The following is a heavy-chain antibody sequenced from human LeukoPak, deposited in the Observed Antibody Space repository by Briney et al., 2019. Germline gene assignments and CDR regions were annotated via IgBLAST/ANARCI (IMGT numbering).Heavy chain of an antibody. CDR1: GYTFTRYY. V-gene: IGHV1-2*02. J-gene: IGHJ4*02. CDR2: INPNSGGT. Sequence: ASVKVSCKASGYTFTRYYMHWVRQAPGQGLEWMGWINPNSGGTNYAQKFQGRVTMTRDTSISTAYMELSRLRSDDTAVYYCARDPNSSSSIDYWGQGTLVTVSS. CDR3: ARDPNSSSSIDY. D-gene: IGHD6-6*01.